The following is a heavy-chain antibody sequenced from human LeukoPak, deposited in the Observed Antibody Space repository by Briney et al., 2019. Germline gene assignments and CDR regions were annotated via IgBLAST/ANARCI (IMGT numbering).Heavy chain of an antibody. V-gene: IGHV3-23*01. CDR2: ISGNSIST. CDR1: GGSIRSSSYY. J-gene: IGHJ4*02. CDR3: AKASVVKWLARPIDY. D-gene: IGHD6-19*01. Sequence: ETLSLTCTVSGGSIRSSSYYWGWVRQAPGKGLEWVSVISGNSISTYYADSVKGRFTISRDNSKNTLYLQMNSLRAEDTAVYYCAKASVVKWLARPIDYWGQGTLLSVSS.